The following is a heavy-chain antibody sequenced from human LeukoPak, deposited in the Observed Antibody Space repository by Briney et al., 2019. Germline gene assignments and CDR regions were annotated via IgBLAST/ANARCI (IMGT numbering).Heavy chain of an antibody. J-gene: IGHJ4*02. CDR1: GFTFSSYA. CDR2: ISGGSTTT. Sequence: GGSLRLSCAASGFTFSSYAMSWVRQAPGKGLEWVSVISGGSTTTYYADSVKGRFTISRDNSKNTLYLQINSLRAEDTAVYYCAKIRFSSTRRYFDHWGQGALVTVSS. V-gene: IGHV3-23*01. CDR3: AKIRFSSTRRYFDH. D-gene: IGHD2-2*01.